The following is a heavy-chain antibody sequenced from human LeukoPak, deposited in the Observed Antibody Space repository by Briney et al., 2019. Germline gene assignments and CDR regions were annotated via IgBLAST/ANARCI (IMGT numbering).Heavy chain of an antibody. CDR2: ISWNSGSK. D-gene: IGHD2-21*02. CDR3: AKVSHGGDFYYYYMDV. CDR1: GFSFSGYG. Sequence: GGSLRLSCAAPGFSFSGYGMHWVRQAPGKGLEWVSSISWNSGSKVYADSVKGRFTISRDNAKNSLYLQMNSLRPEDTAVYYCAKVSHGGDFYYYYMDVWGKGTTVTVSS. J-gene: IGHJ6*03. V-gene: IGHV3-9*01.